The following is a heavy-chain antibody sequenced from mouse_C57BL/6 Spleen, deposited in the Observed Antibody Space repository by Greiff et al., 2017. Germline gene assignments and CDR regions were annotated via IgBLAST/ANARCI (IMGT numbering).Heavy chain of an antibody. Sequence: VQLQQSGPELVKPGASVKISCKASGYSFTGYYMNWVKQSPEKSLEWIGEINPSTGGTTYNQKFKAKATLTVDKSSSTAYMQLKSLTSEDSAVYYCARRTSDDVPFACWGQGTLVTVSA. CDR3: ARRTSDDVPFAC. CDR1: GYSFTGYY. V-gene: IGHV1-42*01. CDR2: INPSTGGT. D-gene: IGHD2-12*01. J-gene: IGHJ3*01.